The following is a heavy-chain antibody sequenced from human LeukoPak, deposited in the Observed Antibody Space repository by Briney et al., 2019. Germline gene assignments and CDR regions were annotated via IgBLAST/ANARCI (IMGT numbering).Heavy chain of an antibody. V-gene: IGHV3-7*05. CDR1: GFLFSNSW. CDR3: ARDSGYNAFDY. CDR2: INQDGSAK. Sequence: GGSLRLSCADSGFLFSNSWRAWVRQAPGRGLEWLANINQDGSAKTCVDSVKGRFTISRDNANNSLYLQMNSLRAEDTAMYYCARDSGYNAFDYWGLGTLVTVSS. D-gene: IGHD5-12*01. J-gene: IGHJ4*02.